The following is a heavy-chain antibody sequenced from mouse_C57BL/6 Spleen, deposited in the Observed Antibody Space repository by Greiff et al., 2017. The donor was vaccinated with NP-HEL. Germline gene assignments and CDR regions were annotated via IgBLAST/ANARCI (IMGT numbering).Heavy chain of an antibody. Sequence: QVQLQQSGPELVKPGASVKISCKASGYSFTSYYIHWVKQRPGQGLEWIGWIYPGSGNTKYNEKFKGKATLTADTSSSTAYMQLSSLTSEDSAVYYCATGDSSGPPYYYAMDYWGQGTSVTVSS. D-gene: IGHD3-2*02. CDR3: ATGDSSGPPYYYAMDY. J-gene: IGHJ4*01. V-gene: IGHV1-66*01. CDR2: IYPGSGNT. CDR1: GYSFTSYY.